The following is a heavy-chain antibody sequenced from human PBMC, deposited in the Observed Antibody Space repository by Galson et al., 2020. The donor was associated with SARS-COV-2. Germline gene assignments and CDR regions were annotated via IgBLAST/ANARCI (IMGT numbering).Heavy chain of an antibody. V-gene: IGHV4-59*01. D-gene: IGHD3-10*01. Sequence: SETLSLTCTVSGGDIDSYYWNWLRQAPGKGREWIGYVYYIGSTTYNPSLKNRITMSVDTTKNQFYLRMTSVTAADTAVYYCARDSALDAFDLWGQGIMVPDSS. CDR3: ARDSALDAFDL. CDR2: VYYIGST. J-gene: IGHJ3*01. CDR1: GGDIDSYY.